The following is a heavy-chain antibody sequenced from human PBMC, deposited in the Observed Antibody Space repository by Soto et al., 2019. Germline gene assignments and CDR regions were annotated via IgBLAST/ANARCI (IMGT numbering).Heavy chain of an antibody. J-gene: IGHJ6*02. CDR2: ISAYNGNT. CDR1: GYTFTSYG. D-gene: IGHD3-10*01. Sequence: QVQLVQSGAEVKKPGASVKVSCKASGYTFTSYGISWVRQAPGQGLEWMGWISAYNGNTNYAQKLQGRVTMTTDTSTSTASMELRSLRSDDQAVYYCARDVKYYGSGSYYKCYYGMDVWGQGTTVAVSS. V-gene: IGHV1-18*01. CDR3: ARDVKYYGSGSYYKCYYGMDV.